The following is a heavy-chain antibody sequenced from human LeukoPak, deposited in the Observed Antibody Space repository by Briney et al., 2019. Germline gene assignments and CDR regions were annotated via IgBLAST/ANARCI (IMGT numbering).Heavy chain of an antibody. CDR1: GGTFSSYA. CDR3: ARDPSTVTTRTYPLDY. J-gene: IGHJ4*02. D-gene: IGHD4-17*01. V-gene: IGHV1-69*04. Sequence: SVKVSCKASGGTFSSYAISWVRPAPGRGLEWMGRIIPILGIATYAQKFQGRVTITADKSTSTAYMELSSLRSEDTAMYYCARDPSTVTTRTYPLDYWGQGTLGTVSS. CDR2: IIPILGIA.